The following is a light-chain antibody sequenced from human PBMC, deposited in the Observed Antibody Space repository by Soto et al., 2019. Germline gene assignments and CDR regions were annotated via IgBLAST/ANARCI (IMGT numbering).Light chain of an antibody. CDR3: SSYTSSSTLV. J-gene: IGLJ1*01. CDR2: EVS. V-gene: IGLV2-14*01. CDR1: SSDVGGYNY. Sequence: SGVTQPASLSGSAGQAITRACTGTSSDVGGYNYVSWYQQHPGKAPKLMIYEVSNRPSGVSNRFSGSKSGNTASLTISGLQAEDEADYYCSSYTSSSTLVFGTGTKVTVL.